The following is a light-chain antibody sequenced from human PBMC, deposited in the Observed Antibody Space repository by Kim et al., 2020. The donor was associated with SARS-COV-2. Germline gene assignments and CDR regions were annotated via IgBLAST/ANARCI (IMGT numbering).Light chain of an antibody. CDR1: SANIGAGYD. Sequence: VTISCTGSSANIGAGYDVHWYQQLPGTAPKLLIYGNSNRPSGVPDRFSGSKSGTSASLAITGLQAEDEADYYCQSYDSSLSGSGVFGGGTQLTVL. J-gene: IGLJ2*01. CDR2: GNS. V-gene: IGLV1-40*01. CDR3: QSYDSSLSGSGV.